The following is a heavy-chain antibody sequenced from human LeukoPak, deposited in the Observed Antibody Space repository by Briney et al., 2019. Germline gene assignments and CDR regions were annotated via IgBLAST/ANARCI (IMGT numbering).Heavy chain of an antibody. CDR1: GFTLSIYE. J-gene: IGHJ4*02. CDR3: ASWSVDTAMVIDY. Sequence: GGSLTLSCAASGFTLSIYEMNGVRQAPGKGLEWVLYISSSGSTIYYADSVKGRFTISRDNAKNSLYLQMNSLRAEDTAVYYCASWSVDTAMVIDYWGQGTLVTVPS. CDR2: ISSSGSTI. D-gene: IGHD5-18*01. V-gene: IGHV3-48*03.